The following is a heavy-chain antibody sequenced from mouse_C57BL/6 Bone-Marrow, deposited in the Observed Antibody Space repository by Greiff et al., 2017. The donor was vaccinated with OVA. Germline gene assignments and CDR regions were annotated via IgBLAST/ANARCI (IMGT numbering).Heavy chain of an antibody. V-gene: IGHV1-64*01. J-gene: IGHJ4*01. CDR1: GYTFTSYW. CDR3: AREVLDAMDY. Sequence: VQLQQPGAELVKPGASVKLSCKASGYTFTSYWMHWVKQRPGQGLEWIGMIHPNSGSTNYNEKFKSKATLTVEKSSSTAYMQLSSLTSEDSAVYYCAREVLDAMDYWGQGTSVTVSS. CDR2: IHPNSGST.